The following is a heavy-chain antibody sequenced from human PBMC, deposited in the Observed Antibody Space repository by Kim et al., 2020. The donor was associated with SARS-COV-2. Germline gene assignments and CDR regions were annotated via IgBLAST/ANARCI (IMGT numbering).Heavy chain of an antibody. V-gene: IGHV3-23*01. J-gene: IGHJ4*02. CDR1: GFTISNND. CDR2: LSASGGYT. D-gene: IGHD3-22*01. Sequence: GGSLRLSCAASGFTISNNDMSWVRQAPGKGLEWVSILSASGGYTNYPDSVKGRFTISRDNSQNTLYLQINSLRVEDTAIYYCARGLQSSGHFFEFWGQGTLVTVSS. CDR3: ARGLQSSGHFFEF.